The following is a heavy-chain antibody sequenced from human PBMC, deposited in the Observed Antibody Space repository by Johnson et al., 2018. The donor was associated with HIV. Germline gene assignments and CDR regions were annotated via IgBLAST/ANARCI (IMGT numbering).Heavy chain of an antibody. CDR1: GFTFNSYG. CDR2: IWYDGSNK. CDR3: ARVLVAADYAFDI. V-gene: IGHV3-33*01. D-gene: IGHD1-26*01. J-gene: IGHJ3*02. Sequence: QVQLVESGGGVVQPGRSLRLSCAASGFTFNSYGMHWVRQAPGKGLEWVAVIWYDGSNKYYADSVKGRFTISRDNSKNTLYLQMNSLRADDTALYYCARVLVAADYAFDIWGQGTMVTVSS.